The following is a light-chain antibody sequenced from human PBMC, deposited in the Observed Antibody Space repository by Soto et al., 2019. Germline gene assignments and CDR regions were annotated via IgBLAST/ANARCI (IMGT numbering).Light chain of an antibody. CDR2: GAS. Sequence: EIVLTQSPATLSLSPGERATLSCRASQSVSSFLAWYQQKRGQAPRLLIYGASTRATGIPDRFSGSGSGTDFTLTISRLEPEDFAVYYCHQYSNSLSTFGQGTKVDIK. CDR3: HQYSNSLST. CDR1: QSVSSF. J-gene: IGKJ1*01. V-gene: IGKV3-20*01.